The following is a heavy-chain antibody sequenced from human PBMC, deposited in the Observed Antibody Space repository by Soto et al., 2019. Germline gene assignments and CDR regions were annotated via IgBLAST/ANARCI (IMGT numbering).Heavy chain of an antibody. CDR3: ARGGYYDNTWGKLSHYGLDV. Sequence: EAPVNVSRKTSGGSYSNDIITWGRLAPGQGLEWMGWIIPYNDKTIYAQKLQDRVTMTTDTSTRTVYLDLRSLKSDDTAVYYCARGGYYDNTWGKLSHYGLDVWGQGTSVTVSS. J-gene: IGHJ6*02. CDR2: IIPYNDKT. CDR1: GGSYSNDI. D-gene: IGHD3-16*01. V-gene: IGHV1-18*01.